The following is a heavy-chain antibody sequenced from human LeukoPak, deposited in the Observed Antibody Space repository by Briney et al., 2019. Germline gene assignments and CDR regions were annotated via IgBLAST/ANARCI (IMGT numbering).Heavy chain of an antibody. CDR3: ARDRESGWSSYYSYYGMDV. D-gene: IGHD6-19*01. CDR2: IYGDGTDS. V-gene: IGHV3-74*01. CDR1: GFTLSRYW. Sequence: GGSLRLFCAASGFTLSRYWTHWVRQAPGKGLVWVSRIYGDGTDSTYADSVKGRFTVSRDNAKNTLYLQMNSLRAEDTAVYYCARDRESGWSSYYSYYGMDVWGQGTTVTVSS. J-gene: IGHJ6*02.